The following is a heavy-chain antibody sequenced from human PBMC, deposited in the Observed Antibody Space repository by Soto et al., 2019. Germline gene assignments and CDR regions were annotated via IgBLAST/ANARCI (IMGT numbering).Heavy chain of an antibody. D-gene: IGHD4-17*01. CDR3: TCHPPRGDYNWYARNH. J-gene: IGHJ5*02. V-gene: IGHV3-7*03. CDR1: GFSFSRFW. Sequence: LILCCAGSGFSFSRFWMSWLRQAPGKGLECVANIKEDGSEKYYVDSVKGRFTISRDNASNSLLLQMNSLRAEDTAVYFCTCHPPRGDYNWYARNHWGQGTQVTVSS. CDR2: IKEDGSEK.